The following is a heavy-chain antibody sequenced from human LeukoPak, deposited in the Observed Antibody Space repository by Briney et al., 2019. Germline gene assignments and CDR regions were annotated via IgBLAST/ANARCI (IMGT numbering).Heavy chain of an antibody. CDR1: GFTFSNYD. D-gene: IGHD4-17*01. CDR3: ARDGTVTTGDYYMDV. J-gene: IGHJ6*03. Sequence: HPGGSLRLSCAASGFTFSNYDILCVRQAPGKGLEWVAVISYDGSNKYYADSVRGRFTISRDNSKNLLYLQMNNLRAEDTGVYYCARDGTVTTGDYYMDVWGKGTTVTVSS. V-gene: IGHV3-30*03. CDR2: ISYDGSNK.